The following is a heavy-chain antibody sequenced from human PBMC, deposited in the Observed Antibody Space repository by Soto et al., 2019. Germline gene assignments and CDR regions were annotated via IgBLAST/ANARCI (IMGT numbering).Heavy chain of an antibody. CDR1: GGSISTYY. CDR3: ARETYSSGWYYWFDP. Sequence: SETLSLTCTVSGGSISTYYWSWIRQPPGKGLEWIGYIYYSGSTNYDPSLKSRVTISLDTSKNQFSLRLSSVTAADTAVYYCARETYSSGWYYWFDPWGQGTLVTVSS. V-gene: IGHV4-59*01. J-gene: IGHJ5*02. D-gene: IGHD6-19*01. CDR2: IYYSGST.